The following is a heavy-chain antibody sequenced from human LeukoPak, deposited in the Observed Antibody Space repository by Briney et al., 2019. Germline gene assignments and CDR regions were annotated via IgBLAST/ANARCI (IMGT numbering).Heavy chain of an antibody. CDR2: INHSGST. D-gene: IGHD3-10*01. CDR1: GGSFSGYY. Sequence: PSETLSLTCAVYGGSFSGYYWSWIRQPPGKGLEWIGEINHSGSTNYNPSLKSRVTISVDTSKNQFSLKLSSVAAADTAVYYCARFNTMVRGVTQYYYGMDVWGKGTTVTVSS. J-gene: IGHJ6*04. CDR3: ARFNTMVRGVTQYYYGMDV. V-gene: IGHV4-34*01.